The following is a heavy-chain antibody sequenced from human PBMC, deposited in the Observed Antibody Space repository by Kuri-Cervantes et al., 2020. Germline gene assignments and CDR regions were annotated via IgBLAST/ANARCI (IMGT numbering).Heavy chain of an antibody. CDR1: GFTFSSYW. D-gene: IGHD6-13*01. CDR2: INSDGSST. J-gene: IGHJ5*02. Sequence: GGSLRLSCAASGFTFSSYWMHWVRQAPGKGLVWVSRINSDGSSTSYADSVKGRFTISRDNAKNTLYLQMNSLRAEDTAVYYCAKMGDSSSWYGKFDPWGQGTLVTVSS. CDR3: AKMGDSSSWYGKFDP. V-gene: IGHV3-74*01.